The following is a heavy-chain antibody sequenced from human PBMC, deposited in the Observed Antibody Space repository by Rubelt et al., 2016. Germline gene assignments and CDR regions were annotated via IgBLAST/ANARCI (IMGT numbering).Heavy chain of an antibody. Sequence: QVQLVQSGAEVKKPGASVKVSCKASGYTFTDYDINWVRQTTGQGLEWMGWMNANSGNTGYAQKFQARVTMTRETSISTAYMELSSLGSEDTAVYYGARSKALVIDFDYWGQGTLVTVSS. D-gene: IGHD3-10*01. CDR3: ARSKALVIDFDY. CDR2: MNANSGNT. V-gene: IGHV1-8*01. J-gene: IGHJ4*02. CDR1: GYTFTDYD.